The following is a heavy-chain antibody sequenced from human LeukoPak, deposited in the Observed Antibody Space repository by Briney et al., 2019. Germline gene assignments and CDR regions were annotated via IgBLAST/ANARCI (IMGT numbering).Heavy chain of an antibody. CDR1: GGSISSSNYY. Sequence: KPSETLSLTCTVSGGSISSSNYYWGWIPQPPGKGLQWIGSIYFSGSTYYNSSLKSRVTISADSSKKQFSLKLSSVTAADTALYYCARPNVLLWFGMDVWGQGTTVTVSS. D-gene: IGHD3-10*01. J-gene: IGHJ6*02. CDR2: IYFSGST. V-gene: IGHV4-39*01. CDR3: ARPNVLLWFGMDV.